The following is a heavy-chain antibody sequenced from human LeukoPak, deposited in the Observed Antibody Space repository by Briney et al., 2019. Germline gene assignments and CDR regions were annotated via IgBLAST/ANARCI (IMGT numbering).Heavy chain of an antibody. Sequence: GGSLRLSCAASGFTFSSYWMHWVRQAPGKGLVWVSRINSDGSSTSYADSVEGRFIISRDNAKDSLYLQMNSLRVEDTAVYYCLRGDRRDYWGQGTLVTVSS. CDR3: LRGDRRDY. J-gene: IGHJ4*02. CDR2: INSDGSST. CDR1: GFTFSSYW. V-gene: IGHV3-74*01.